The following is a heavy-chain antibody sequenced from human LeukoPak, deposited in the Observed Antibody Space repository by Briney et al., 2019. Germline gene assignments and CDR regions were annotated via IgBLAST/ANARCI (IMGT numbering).Heavy chain of an antibody. CDR1: GFTFSSYA. J-gene: IGHJ4*02. V-gene: IGHV3-7*01. CDR2: IKQDGSEK. Sequence: GGSLRLSCAASGFTFSSYAMSWVRQAPGKGLEWVANIKQDGSEKYYVDSVKGRFTISRDNAKNSLYLQMNSLRAEDTAVYYCARDRLYCSGGSCYDYFDYWGQGTLVTVSS. CDR3: ARDRLYCSGGSCYDYFDY. D-gene: IGHD2-15*01.